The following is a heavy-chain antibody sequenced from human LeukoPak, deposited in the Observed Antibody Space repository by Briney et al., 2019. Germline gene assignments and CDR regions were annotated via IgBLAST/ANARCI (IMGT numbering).Heavy chain of an antibody. J-gene: IGHJ6*02. CDR2: IYSGDSGVST. Sequence: GGSLRLSCAASGFSVSNTYMSWVRQAPGKGLEWVSVIYSGDSGVSTYYADSVKGRFTISRHNSKNTLYLLMSSLRAEDTAVYFCARSAARLRYYYAMDVWGQGTTVTVCS. CDR3: ARSAARLRYYYAMDV. D-gene: IGHD6-6*01. V-gene: IGHV3-53*04. CDR1: GFSVSNTY.